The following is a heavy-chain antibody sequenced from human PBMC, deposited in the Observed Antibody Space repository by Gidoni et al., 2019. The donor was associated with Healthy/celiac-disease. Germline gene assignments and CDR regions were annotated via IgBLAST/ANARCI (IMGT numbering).Heavy chain of an antibody. Sequence: QVQLVESGGGLVKPGGSLRLSCAASGFSFSDYYMSWIRQAPGKGLEWVSYISSSSSYTNYADSVKGRFTISRDNAKNSLYLQMNSLRAEDTAVYYCARTIIAVAFVDYWGQGTLVTVSS. J-gene: IGHJ4*02. CDR1: GFSFSDYY. CDR3: ARTIIAVAFVDY. V-gene: IGHV3-11*06. CDR2: ISSSSSYT. D-gene: IGHD6-19*01.